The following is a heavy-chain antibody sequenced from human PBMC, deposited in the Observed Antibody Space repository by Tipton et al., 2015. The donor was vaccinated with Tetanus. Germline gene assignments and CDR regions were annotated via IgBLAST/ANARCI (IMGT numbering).Heavy chain of an antibody. J-gene: IGHJ3*02. Sequence: TLSLTCTVSGGSISTYYWSWIRHPAGKGLEWIGRIYTSGSTNYNPSLKRRVTMSVDTSNTQFSLKLSSVTAADTAVYYCARDVWRYYDSSGYQDHDAFDIWGQGTMVTVSS. CDR3: ARDVWRYYDSSGYQDHDAFDI. CDR1: GGSISTYY. V-gene: IGHV4-4*07. D-gene: IGHD3-22*01. CDR2: IYTSGST.